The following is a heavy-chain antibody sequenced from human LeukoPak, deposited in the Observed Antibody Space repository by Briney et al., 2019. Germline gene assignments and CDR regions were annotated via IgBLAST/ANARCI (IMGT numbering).Heavy chain of an antibody. D-gene: IGHD5-18*01. CDR3: AKDKHVDTAMVYYFDY. J-gene: IGHJ4*02. CDR1: GFTFSSYG. V-gene: IGHV3-30*18. Sequence: GGSLRLSCAASGFTFSSYGMHWVRQAPGKGLEWVAVISYDGSNKYYADSVKGRFTISRDNSKNTLYLQMNSLRAEDTAVYYCAKDKHVDTAMVYYFDYWGQGTLVTVSS. CDR2: ISYDGSNK.